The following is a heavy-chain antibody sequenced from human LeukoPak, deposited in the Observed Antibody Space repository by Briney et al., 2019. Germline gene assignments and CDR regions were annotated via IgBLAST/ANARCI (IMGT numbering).Heavy chain of an antibody. CDR3: AREPALTGETYFDL. J-gene: IGHJ2*01. CDR2: IYTSGST. Sequence: SETLSLTCTVSGGSISSYYWSWIRQPAGKGLEWIGRIYTSGSTNYNPSPKSRVTMSVDTSKNQFSLKLSSVTAADTAVYYCAREPALTGETYFDLWGRGTLVTVSS. V-gene: IGHV4-4*07. CDR1: GGSISSYY. D-gene: IGHD7-27*01.